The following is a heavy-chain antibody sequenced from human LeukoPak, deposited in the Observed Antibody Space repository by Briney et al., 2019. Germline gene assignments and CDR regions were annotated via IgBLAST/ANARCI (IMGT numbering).Heavy chain of an antibody. J-gene: IGHJ4*02. Sequence: ASVKVSCKVSGKTLIDLSIHWLRQPPGKGLDWLGGSDTEDGERIYAPMFQGRVTMTEDTSIDTAYMELSSLRSEDTAVYYCVTGFTTMAVDYFDYWGQGTLVTVST. CDR3: VTGFTTMAVDYFDY. V-gene: IGHV1-24*01. CDR2: SDTEDGER. CDR1: GKTLIDLS. D-gene: IGHD5-18*01.